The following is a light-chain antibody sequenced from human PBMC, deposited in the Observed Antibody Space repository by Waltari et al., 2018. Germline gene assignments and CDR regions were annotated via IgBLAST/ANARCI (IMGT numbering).Light chain of an antibody. CDR1: QSLVHSDGNTY. J-gene: IGKJ1*01. CDR2: KTS. V-gene: IGKV2-24*01. CDR3: MQASELPWT. Sequence: DIVMTQTPLSSPVTLGQPASISCRSSQSLVHSDGNTYLTWLHQRPGQPPKSLIYKTSNRFSGVPDRFSGRGAGTDFTLKISRVEAEDVGVYYCMQASELPWTFGQGTKVEIK.